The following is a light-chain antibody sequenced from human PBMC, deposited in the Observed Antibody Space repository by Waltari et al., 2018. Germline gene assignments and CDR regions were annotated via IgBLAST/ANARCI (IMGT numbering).Light chain of an antibody. CDR3: QQYGRT. V-gene: IGKV3-20*01. CDR2: GAS. CDR1: QSVSSSY. Sequence: EIVLTQSPGTLSLSPGERATLSCRASQSVSSSYLAWYQQKPGQAPRLLIYGASSRAAGTPDRFRGSESGTDFTLTISSLEPEDAAVYYCQQYGRTFGQGTKVEIK. J-gene: IGKJ1*01.